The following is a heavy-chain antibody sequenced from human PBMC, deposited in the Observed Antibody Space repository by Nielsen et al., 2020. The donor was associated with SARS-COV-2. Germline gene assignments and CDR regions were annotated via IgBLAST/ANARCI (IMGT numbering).Heavy chain of an antibody. CDR2: IRSKANSYAT. CDR1: GFTFRGSA. Sequence: GESLKISCAASGFTFRGSAMHWVRQASGKGLEWVGRIRSKANSYATAYAASVKGRFTISRDDSKNTAYLQMNSLKTEDTAVYYCTRLSYYYYGMDVWGQGTTVTVSS. V-gene: IGHV3-73*01. J-gene: IGHJ6*02. CDR3: TRLSYYYYGMDV.